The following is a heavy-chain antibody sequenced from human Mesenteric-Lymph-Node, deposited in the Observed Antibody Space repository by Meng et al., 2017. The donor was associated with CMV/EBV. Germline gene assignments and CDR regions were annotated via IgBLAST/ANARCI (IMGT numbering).Heavy chain of an antibody. D-gene: IGHD3-16*01. CDR2: IFHSGVA. Sequence: VVFGDSVSSGDWWSWVRQPPGKGLRWIGEIFHSGVANYNPSLRGGVTMSVDTSKNQFFLTLTSVTAADTAVYYCARELRGSWFDSWGQGTLVTVSS. J-gene: IGHJ5*01. CDR3: ARELRGSWFDS. CDR1: GDSVSSGDW. V-gene: IGHV4-4*02.